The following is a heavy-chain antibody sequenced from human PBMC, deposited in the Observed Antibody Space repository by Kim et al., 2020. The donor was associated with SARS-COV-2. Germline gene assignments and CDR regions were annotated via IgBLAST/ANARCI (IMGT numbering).Heavy chain of an antibody. Sequence: GGSLRLSCAASGFTFSSYGMHWVRQAPGKGLEWVAVIWYDGSNKYYADSVKGRFTISRDNSKNTLYLQMNSLRAEDTAVYYCARDRNYYGSGSLVLAYYYYYGMDVWGQGTTVTVSS. J-gene: IGHJ6*02. CDR1: GFTFSSYG. CDR3: ARDRNYYGSGSLVLAYYYYYGMDV. V-gene: IGHV3-33*01. CDR2: IWYDGSNK. D-gene: IGHD3-10*01.